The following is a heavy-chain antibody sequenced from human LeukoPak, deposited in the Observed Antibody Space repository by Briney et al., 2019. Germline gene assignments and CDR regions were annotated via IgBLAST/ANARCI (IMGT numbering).Heavy chain of an antibody. CDR3: VREVSRPKTFFFDS. CDR2: ISEAI. CDR1: GFVFSRDN. Sequence: GGSLRLSCIASGFVFSRDNMNWVRRAPGEGLEWVAHISEAIYYADSVQGRFTISRDNAKNSLYLQMSNLRAEDTAMYYCVREVSRPKTFFFDSWGRGTPVTVSS. V-gene: IGHV3-48*04. D-gene: IGHD3-16*01. J-gene: IGHJ4*02.